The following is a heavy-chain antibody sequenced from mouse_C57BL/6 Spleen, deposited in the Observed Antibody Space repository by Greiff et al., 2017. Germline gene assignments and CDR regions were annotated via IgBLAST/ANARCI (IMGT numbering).Heavy chain of an antibody. D-gene: IGHD1-1*01. CDR2: FYPGSGSI. V-gene: IGHV1-62-2*01. CDR1: GYTFTEYT. CDR3: ARHEAYYYGSSVYAMDY. J-gene: IGHJ4*01. Sequence: VMLVESGAELVKPGASVKLSCKASGYTFTEYTIHWVKQRSGQGLEWIGWFYPGSGSIKYNEKFKDKATLTADKSSSTVYMELSRLTSEDSAVYFCARHEAYYYGSSVYAMDYWGQGTSVTVSS.